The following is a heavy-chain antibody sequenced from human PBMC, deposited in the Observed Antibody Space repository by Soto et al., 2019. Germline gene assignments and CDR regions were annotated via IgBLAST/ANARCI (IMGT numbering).Heavy chain of an antibody. D-gene: IGHD2-15*01. CDR2: IKQDGNEK. CDR3: ARGYCSGGSCNFDY. CDR1: GFTFSSYW. V-gene: IGHV3-7*03. J-gene: IGHJ4*02. Sequence: GGSLRLSCAASGFTFSSYWMSWVRQAPGKGLEWVANIKQDGNEKYYVDSVKGRFTISRDNAKNSLKLSSVTAADTAVYYCARGYCSGGSCNFDYWGQGTLVTVSS.